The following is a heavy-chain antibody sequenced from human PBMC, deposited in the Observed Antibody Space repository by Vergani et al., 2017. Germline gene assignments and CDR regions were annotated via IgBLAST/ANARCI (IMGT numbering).Heavy chain of an antibody. J-gene: IGHJ5*02. D-gene: IGHD1-26*01. Sequence: EVQLVESGGGLVKPGGSLRLSCAASGFPFSSYSMNWVRQARGKGLEWVSAISGSGGSTYYADSVKGRFTISRDNSKNTLYLQMNSLRAEDTAVYYCAKGKESGSYGRNWFDPWGQGTLVTVSS. CDR3: AKGKESGSYGRNWFDP. CDR2: ISGSGGST. CDR1: GFPFSSYS. V-gene: IGHV3-23*04.